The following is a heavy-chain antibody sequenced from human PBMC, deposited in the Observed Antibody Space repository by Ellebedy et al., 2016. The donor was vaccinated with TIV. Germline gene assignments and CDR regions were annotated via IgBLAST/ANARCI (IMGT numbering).Heavy chain of an antibody. J-gene: IGHJ6*03. D-gene: IGHD1-26*01. CDR1: GYTFTGYY. CDR2: INPNSGGT. V-gene: IGHV1-2*02. CDR3: ARVIGGLWELLPFPGAGDYMDV. Sequence: ASVKVSXKASGYTFTGYYMHWVRQAPGQGLEWMGWINPNSGGTNYAQKFQGRVTMTRDTSISTAYMELSRLRSDDTAVYYCARVIGGLWELLPFPGAGDYMDVWGKGTTVTVSS.